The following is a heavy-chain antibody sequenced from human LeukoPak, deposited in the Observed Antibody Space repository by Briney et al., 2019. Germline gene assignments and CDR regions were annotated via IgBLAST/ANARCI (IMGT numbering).Heavy chain of an antibody. CDR2: IYYSGST. Sequence: PSETLSLTCTVSGGSISSSSYYWGWIRQPPGKGLEWIGSIYYSGSTYYNPSLKSRVTISVDTSKNQFSLKLSSVTAADTAVYYCARSGYSSGPTGYFDLWGRGTLVTVSS. J-gene: IGHJ2*01. CDR3: ARSGYSSGPTGYFDL. CDR1: GGSISSSSYY. V-gene: IGHV4-39*01. D-gene: IGHD6-19*01.